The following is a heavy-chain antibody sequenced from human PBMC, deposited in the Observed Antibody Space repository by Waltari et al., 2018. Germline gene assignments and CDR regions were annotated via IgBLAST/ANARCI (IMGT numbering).Heavy chain of an antibody. Sequence: QVQLQESGPGLVKPSETLSLTCTVSGGSISGSYWSWIRQPAGKGLEWIGRIYSGGSTDSNPSLKSRPTMSVDTSKNQFSLKLSSVTAADTAVYYCARGPGRESREAFDYCGQGTLVTVSS. D-gene: IGHD3-10*01. V-gene: IGHV4-4*07. CDR1: GGSISGSY. CDR2: IYSGGST. J-gene: IGHJ4*02. CDR3: ARGPGRESREAFDY.